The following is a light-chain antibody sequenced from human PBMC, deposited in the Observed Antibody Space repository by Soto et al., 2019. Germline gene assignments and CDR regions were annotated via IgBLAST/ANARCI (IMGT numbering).Light chain of an antibody. CDR3: QQYNSWPPIT. CDR1: QSVRTK. Sequence: EIGRTQSPGTLSVSPGEGATLFCRASQSVRTKLAWYQQRAGQAPRLLMYGASTRATGIPDRFSGSGSGTEFTLTISSLLSEDFAVYYCQQYNSWPPITFGQGTRLEIK. V-gene: IGKV3-15*01. CDR2: GAS. J-gene: IGKJ5*01.